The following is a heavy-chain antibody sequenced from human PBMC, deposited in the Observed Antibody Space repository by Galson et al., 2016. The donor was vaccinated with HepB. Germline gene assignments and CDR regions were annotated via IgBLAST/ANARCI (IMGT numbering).Heavy chain of an antibody. J-gene: IGHJ5*02. D-gene: IGHD2-21*01. CDR3: ARRDRNSRDGNLFYP. CDR2: IIPIFGTS. CDR1: GGTFIRDL. Sequence: SVKVSCKASGGTFIRDLVGWVRQAPGQGPEWMGGIIPIFGTSHYAEELQDRVTITADDSTSTVYMELSSLTSAVTAGYYFARRDRNSRDGNLFYPWGQGTLVTVSS. V-gene: IGHV1-69*13.